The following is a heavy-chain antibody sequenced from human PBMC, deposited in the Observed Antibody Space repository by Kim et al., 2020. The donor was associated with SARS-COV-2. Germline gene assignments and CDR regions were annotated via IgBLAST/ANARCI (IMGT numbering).Heavy chain of an antibody. D-gene: IGHD3-22*01. Sequence: NGRFTISRDNSKNTLYLQMNSLRAEDTAVYYCARYYYDRSGFYRTFYFDYWGQGSLVTVSS. CDR3: ARYYYDRSGFYRTFYFDY. V-gene: IGHV3-23*01. J-gene: IGHJ4*02.